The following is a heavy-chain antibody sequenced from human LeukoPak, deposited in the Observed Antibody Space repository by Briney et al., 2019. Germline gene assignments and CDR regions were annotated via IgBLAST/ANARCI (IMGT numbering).Heavy chain of an antibody. CDR3: ASVPLTGGSGWSR. CDR1: GGSISSGGYY. D-gene: IGHD6-19*01. V-gene: IGHV4-30-2*01. J-gene: IGHJ1*01. CDR2: IYHSGST. Sequence: SETLSLTCTVSGGSISSGGYYWSWIRQPPGKGLEWIGYIYHSGSTYYNPSLKSRVTISVDRSKNQFSLKLSSVTAADTAVYYCASVPLTGGSGWSRWGQGTLVTVSS.